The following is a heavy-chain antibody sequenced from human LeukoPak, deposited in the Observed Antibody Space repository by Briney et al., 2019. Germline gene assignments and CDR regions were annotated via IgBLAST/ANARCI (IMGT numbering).Heavy chain of an antibody. J-gene: IGHJ4*02. CDR2: INPNSGGT. CDR1: GYTFTGYY. CDR3: ARAPLRYFDWLLSDIDY. V-gene: IGHV1-2*02. D-gene: IGHD3-9*01. Sequence: GASVKVSCKASGYTFTGYYMHWVRQAPGQGLEGRGWINPNSGGTNYAQKFQGRVTMTRDTSISTAYMELSRLRSDDTAVYYCARAPLRYFDWLLSDIDYWGQGTLVTVSS.